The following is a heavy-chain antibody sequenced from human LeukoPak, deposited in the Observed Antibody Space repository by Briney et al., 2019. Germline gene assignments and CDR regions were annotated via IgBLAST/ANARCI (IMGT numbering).Heavy chain of an antibody. J-gene: IGHJ4*02. CDR2: INPNSGGT. CDR3: ARDGMTTASSDY. D-gene: IGHD4-11*01. V-gene: IGHV1-2*02. Sequence: ASVKVSCKASGYTFTGYYMHWVRQAPGQGLEWMGWINPNSGGTNYAQKFQGRVTMTRDTSISTAHMELSRLRSDDTAVNYCARDGMTTASSDYWGQGTLVTVSS. CDR1: GYTFTGYY.